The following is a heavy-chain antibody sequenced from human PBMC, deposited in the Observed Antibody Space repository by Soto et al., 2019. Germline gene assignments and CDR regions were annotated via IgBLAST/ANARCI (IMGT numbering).Heavy chain of an antibody. J-gene: IGHJ6*03. V-gene: IGHV3-66*01. D-gene: IGHD2-15*01. CDR1: GFTVSSNY. CDR2: IYSGGST. CDR3: ASRIYCSGGSCYSDYYYYMDV. Sequence: GGSLRLSCAASGFTVSSNYMSWVRQAPGKGLEWVSVIYSGGSTYYADSVKGRFTISRDNSKNTLYLQMNSLRAEDTAVYCCASRIYCSGGSCYSDYYYYMDVWGKGTTVTVSS.